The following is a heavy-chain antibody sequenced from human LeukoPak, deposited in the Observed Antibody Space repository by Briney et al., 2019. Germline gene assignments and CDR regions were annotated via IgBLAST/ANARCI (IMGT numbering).Heavy chain of an antibody. Sequence: ASVQVSCKASGYTFTSHAMNLLRQDPGPRLEGTGWINTNPGNPTYAQGFTGRFVFSLDTSVSTAYLQISSLKAEDTAVYYCARDQGGGGYDYWGGYYYYYYMDVWGKGTTVTISS. D-gene: IGHD5-12*01. J-gene: IGHJ6*03. CDR1: GYTFTSHA. CDR2: INTNPGNP. CDR3: ARDQGGGGYDYWGGYYYYYYMDV. V-gene: IGHV7-4-1*02.